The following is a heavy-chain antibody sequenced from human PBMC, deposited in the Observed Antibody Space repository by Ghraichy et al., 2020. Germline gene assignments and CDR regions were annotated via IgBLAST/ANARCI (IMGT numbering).Heavy chain of an antibody. V-gene: IGHV4-34*01. D-gene: IGHD3-22*01. J-gene: IGHJ4*02. CDR3: ARGSPSWYYDSSGYPRFDY. Sequence: SETLSLTCAVYGGSFSGYYWSWIRQPPGKGLEWIGEINHSGSTNYNPSLKSRVTISVDTSKNQFSLKLSSVTAADTAVYYCARGSPSWYYDSSGYPRFDYWGQGTLVTVSS. CDR2: INHSGST. CDR1: GGSFSGYY.